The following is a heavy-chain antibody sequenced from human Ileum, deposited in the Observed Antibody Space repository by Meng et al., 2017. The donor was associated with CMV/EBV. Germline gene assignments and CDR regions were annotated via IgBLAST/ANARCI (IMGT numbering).Heavy chain of an antibody. J-gene: IGHJ4*02. D-gene: IGHD3-16*01. CDR3: AREGLMGAFDF. Sequence: TNNNSYWAWILQPPGKGLEWLSYISASGSTMYFADSVKGRFTMSRDNAKNLLFLQMNDLRGDDTAVYYCAREGLMGAFDFWGQGALVTVSS. CDR2: ISASGSTM. V-gene: IGHV3-11*01. CDR1: TNNNSY.